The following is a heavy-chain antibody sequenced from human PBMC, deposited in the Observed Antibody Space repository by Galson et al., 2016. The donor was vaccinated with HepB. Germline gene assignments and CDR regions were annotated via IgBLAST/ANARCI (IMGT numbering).Heavy chain of an antibody. D-gene: IGHD2-21*01. CDR1: GITFRDHY. CDR3: ATGSNYVIAPGSFEF. V-gene: IGHV3-11*01. Sequence: SLRLSCAASGITFRDHYMSWIRQAPGKGLEWIAYISNTGNTIYYADSVKGRFTISRDNANNSVFQQMNSLRAEDTAPYYCATGSNYVIAPGSFEFWGQGTMVTVSS. J-gene: IGHJ3*01. CDR2: ISNTGNTI.